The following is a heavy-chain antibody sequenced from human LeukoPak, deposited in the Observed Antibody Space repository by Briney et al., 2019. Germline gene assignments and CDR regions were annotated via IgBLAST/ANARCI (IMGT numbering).Heavy chain of an antibody. J-gene: IGHJ6*02. D-gene: IGHD3-9*01. CDR3: ARGDPYYDILTGYYRYYYYGMDV. Sequence: ASVKVSCKASGYTFTSYYMHWVRQAPGQGPEWMGIINPSGGSTSYAQKFQGRVTMTRDTSTSTVYMELSGLRSEDTAVYYCARGDPYYDILTGYYRYYYYGMDVWGQGTTVTVSS. V-gene: IGHV1-46*01. CDR1: GYTFTSYY. CDR2: INPSGGST.